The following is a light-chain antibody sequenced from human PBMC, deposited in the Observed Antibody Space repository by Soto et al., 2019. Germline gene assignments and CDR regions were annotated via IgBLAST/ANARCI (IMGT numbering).Light chain of an antibody. CDR1: QSISSW. V-gene: IGKV1-5*03. Sequence: DIQLTQSPSTLSASVGDRVTITCRASQSISSWLAWYQQKPGKAPNFLIYKTSNLESGVPSRFSGSGSATEFTLTISSLQPDDFATYHCQYYNDYCWTFGQGTKVEIK. CDR3: QYYNDYCWT. J-gene: IGKJ1*01. CDR2: KTS.